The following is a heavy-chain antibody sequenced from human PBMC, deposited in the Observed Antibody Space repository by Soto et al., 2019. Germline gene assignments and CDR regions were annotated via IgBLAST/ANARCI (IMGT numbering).Heavy chain of an antibody. CDR3: ASTMGVTGPYEHYYGMDV. Sequence: QVQLVQSGAEVKKPGSSVKVSCKASGGTFSSYAISWVRQAPGQGLEWMGGIIPIFGTANYAQKFQGRVTXXAXXSRSTAYMELSSLRSADTAVSYCASTMGVTGPYEHYYGMDVWGQGTKVTVSS. D-gene: IGHD1-1*01. CDR2: IIPIFGTA. CDR1: GGTFSSYA. J-gene: IGHJ6*01. V-gene: IGHV1-69*12.